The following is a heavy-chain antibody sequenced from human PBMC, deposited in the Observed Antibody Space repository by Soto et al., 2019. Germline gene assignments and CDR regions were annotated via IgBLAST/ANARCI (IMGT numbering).Heavy chain of an antibody. J-gene: IGHJ4*02. CDR2: IRSKANSYAT. CDR1: GFTFSGSA. D-gene: IGHD4-17*01. Sequence: EVPLVESGGGLVQPGGSLKLSCAASGFTFSGSAMHWVRQASGKGLEWVGRIRSKANSYATAYAASVKGRFTISRDDSKNTAYLQMNSLKTEDTAVYYCTRPLREFDYWGQGTLVTVSS. CDR3: TRPLREFDY. V-gene: IGHV3-73*01.